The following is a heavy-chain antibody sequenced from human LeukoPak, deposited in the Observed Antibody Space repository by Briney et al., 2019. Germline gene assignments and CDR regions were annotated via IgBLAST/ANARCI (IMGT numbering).Heavy chain of an antibody. Sequence: PGRSLRLSCAASGFTFDNYAMHWVRQAPGKGLEWVSGISWNNGGIGYADSVKGRFTISRDNSKNTLYLQMNSLRAEDTAVYYCARGLGSGTYTDYYMDVWGKGTTVTVSS. CDR3: ARGLGSGTYTDYYMDV. J-gene: IGHJ6*03. CDR1: GFTFDNYA. V-gene: IGHV3-9*01. D-gene: IGHD3-10*01. CDR2: ISWNNGGI.